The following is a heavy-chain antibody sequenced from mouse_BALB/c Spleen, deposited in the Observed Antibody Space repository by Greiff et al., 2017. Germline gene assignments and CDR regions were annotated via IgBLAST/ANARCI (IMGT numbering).Heavy chain of an antibody. CDR3: ARWVTTDAMDY. CDR2: INPGSGGT. D-gene: IGHD1-1*01. V-gene: IGHV1-54*01. J-gene: IGHJ4*01. Sequence: QVQLQQSGAELVRPGTSVKVSCKASGYAFTNYLIEWVKQRPGQGLEWIGVINPGSGGTNYNEKFKGKATLTADKSSSTAYMQLSSLTSDDSAVYFCARWVTTDAMDYWGQGTSVTVAS. CDR1: GYAFTNYL.